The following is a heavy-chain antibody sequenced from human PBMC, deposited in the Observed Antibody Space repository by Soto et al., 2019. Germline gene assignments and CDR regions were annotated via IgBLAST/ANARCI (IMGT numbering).Heavy chain of an antibody. CDR3: ARGGGLYYGSGKYYFIDY. CDR1: GDSINSYY. V-gene: IGHV4-59*01. Sequence: SETLSLTCTVSGDSINSYYWSWIRQPPGKGLEWIGYIYYTGRTTYNPSLKSRVTISIDTSKTQLFLHLNSVTAADTAMYYCARGGGLYYGSGKYYFIDYWGQGTLVTVSS. CDR2: IYYTGRT. D-gene: IGHD3-10*01. J-gene: IGHJ4*02.